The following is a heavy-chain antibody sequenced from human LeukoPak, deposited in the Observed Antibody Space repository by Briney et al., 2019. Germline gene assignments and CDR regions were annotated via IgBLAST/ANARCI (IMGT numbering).Heavy chain of an antibody. CDR2: ISSSSYK. D-gene: IGHD3-10*02. CDR1: GFKFSSYS. Sequence: GGSLRLSCAASGFKFSSYSMKWVRQAPGKGLEWVSFISSSSYKYYADSLKGRFTISRDNDKNSLYLQMNSLRAEDTAVYYCAGGTMFPYYFDYWGQGTLVTVS. V-gene: IGHV3-21*01. CDR3: AGGTMFPYYFDY. J-gene: IGHJ4*02.